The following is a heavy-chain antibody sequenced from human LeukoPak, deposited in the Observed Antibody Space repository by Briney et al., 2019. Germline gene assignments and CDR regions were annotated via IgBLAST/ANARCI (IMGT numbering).Heavy chain of an antibody. V-gene: IGHV1-69*04. CDR1: GGTFSSYA. J-gene: IGHJ5*02. CDR2: IIPILGIA. D-gene: IGHD2-2*01. CDR3: ARVRVCSSTSCSNWFDP. Sequence: ASVKVSCKASGGTFSSYAISWVRQAPGQGLEWMGRIIPILGIANYAQKFQGRVTITADKSTSTAYMELSSLRSDDTAVYYCARVRVCSSTSCSNWFDPWGQGTLVTVSS.